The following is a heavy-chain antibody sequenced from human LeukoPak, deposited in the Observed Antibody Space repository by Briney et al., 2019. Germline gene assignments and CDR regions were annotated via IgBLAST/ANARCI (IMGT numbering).Heavy chain of an antibody. V-gene: IGHV4-34*01. CDR2: INHSGST. CDR1: GGSFSGYY. D-gene: IGHD1-26*01. J-gene: IGHJ4*02. Sequence: SETLSLTCAVYGGSFSGYYWSWIRQPPGKGLEWIGEINHSGSTNYNPSLKSRVTISVDTSKNQFSLKLSSVTAADTAVYYCASIVGVTALDYWGQGTLVTVSS. CDR3: ASIVGVTALDY.